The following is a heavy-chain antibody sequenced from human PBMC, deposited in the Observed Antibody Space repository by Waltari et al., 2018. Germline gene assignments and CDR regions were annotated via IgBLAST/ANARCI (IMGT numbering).Heavy chain of an antibody. J-gene: IGHJ4*02. D-gene: IGHD1-26*01. CDR2: INPKNGDT. Sequence: QVQLVQSGSEVKYPGASVNVSCQASGYSFPDYQLHWARQTPGKGLEWLGWINPKNGDTGYAQNFLGRVTMNRDTSSNTVYMDLSGLRSDDTAVFYCARDPGPIVGAPDYWGQGTLVTVSS. V-gene: IGHV1-2*02. CDR1: GYSFPDYQ. CDR3: ARDPGPIVGAPDY.